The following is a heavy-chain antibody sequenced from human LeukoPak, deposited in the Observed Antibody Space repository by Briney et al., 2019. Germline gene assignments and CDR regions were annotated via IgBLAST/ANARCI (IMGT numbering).Heavy chain of an antibody. D-gene: IGHD3-3*01. J-gene: IGHJ4*02. CDR1: GGSISSYY. V-gene: IGHV4-59*01. CDR3: ARASVRFLEWLFDY. CDR2: IYYSGST. Sequence: SETLSLTCTVSGGSISSYYWSWIRQPPGKGLEWIGYIYYSGSTNYNPSLKSRVTISVDTSKNQFSLKLSSVTAADTAVYYCARASVRFLEWLFDYWGQGTLVTVSS.